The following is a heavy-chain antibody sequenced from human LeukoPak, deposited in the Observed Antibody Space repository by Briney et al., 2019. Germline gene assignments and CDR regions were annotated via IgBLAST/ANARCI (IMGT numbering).Heavy chain of an antibody. CDR3: ARLRYSSSLFDP. D-gene: IGHD6-13*01. CDR1: GFTLNNDA. J-gene: IGHJ5*02. CDR2: INGDTT. Sequence: GGSLRLSCAASGFTLNNDAMSWVRQAPGKGLEWVSAINGDTTHYAGSVKGRFTISRDNAKNSLYLQMNSLRVEDTAVYYCARLRYSSSLFDPWGQGTLVTVSS. V-gene: IGHV3-23*01.